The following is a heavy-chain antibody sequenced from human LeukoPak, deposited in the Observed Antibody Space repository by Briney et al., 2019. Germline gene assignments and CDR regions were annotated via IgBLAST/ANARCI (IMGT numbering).Heavy chain of an antibody. D-gene: IGHD2-2*01. J-gene: IGHJ3*02. Sequence: SETLSLTCSVSGIFVNTGRYYWAWIRQPPGKGLDWIGNVYHSGNTDYNPSLKSRTVISLDASKNAVSLMLRSVTASDTATYYCATTDLGYCSSSRCPEDAFDIWGHGTMVTVSS. CDR3: ATTDLGYCSSSRCPEDAFDI. V-gene: IGHV4-39*01. CDR1: GIFVNTGRYY. CDR2: VYHSGNT.